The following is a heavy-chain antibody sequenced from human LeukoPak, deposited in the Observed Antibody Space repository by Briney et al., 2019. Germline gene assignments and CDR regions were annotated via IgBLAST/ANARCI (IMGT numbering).Heavy chain of an antibody. D-gene: IGHD3-16*01. Sequence: GESLKISRKGSGYSFTSYWIGWVRQMPGKGPEWMGIIYPGDSDTRYSPSFQGQVTISADKSISTAYLQWSSLKASDTAMYYCARQSNPGGWWFDPWGQGTLVTVSS. V-gene: IGHV5-51*01. CDR1: GYSFTSYW. J-gene: IGHJ5*02. CDR3: ARQSNPGGWWFDP. CDR2: IYPGDSDT.